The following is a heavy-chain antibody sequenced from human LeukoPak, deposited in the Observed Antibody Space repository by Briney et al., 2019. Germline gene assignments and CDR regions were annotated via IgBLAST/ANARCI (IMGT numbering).Heavy chain of an antibody. V-gene: IGHV3-21*01. CDR3: ARVGGQLGQPFDY. D-gene: IGHD6-6*01. CDR1: GFTFSSYT. Sequence: GGSLRLSCAASGFTFSSYTMNWVRQAPGEGLEWVSSIGSSSTYIYYADSVKGRFTISRDNAKNSLYLQMNSLRAEDTAVYYCARVGGQLGQPFDYWGQGTLVTVSS. J-gene: IGHJ4*02. CDR2: IGSSSTYI.